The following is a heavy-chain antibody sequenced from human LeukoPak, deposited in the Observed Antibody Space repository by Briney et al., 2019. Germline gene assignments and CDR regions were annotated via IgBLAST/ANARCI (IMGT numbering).Heavy chain of an antibody. V-gene: IGHV3-13*01. CDR2: IGTAGDT. J-gene: IGHJ4*02. D-gene: IGHD3-22*01. CDR3: ARDYTGYYSVDY. CDR1: GFTFSSYD. Sequence: GGSLRLSCAASGFTFSSYDMHWVRQATGKGLEWVSAIGTAGDTYYPGSVKGRFTISRDNSKNTLYLQMDSLRAEDTAVYYCARDYTGYYSVDYWGQGTLVTVSS.